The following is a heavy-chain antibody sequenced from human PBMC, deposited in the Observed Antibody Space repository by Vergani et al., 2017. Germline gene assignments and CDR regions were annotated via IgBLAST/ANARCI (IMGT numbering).Heavy chain of an antibody. CDR2: IYYSGST. D-gene: IGHD2-21*02. V-gene: IGHV4-39*07. J-gene: IGHJ5*02. CDR3: VGNVVVTAIPSWFDP. Sequence: QVQLQESGPGLVKPSETLSLTCTVSGGSISSYYWGWIRQPPGKGLEWIGSIYYSGSTYYNPSLKSRVTISVDTSKNQFSLKLSSVTAADTAVYYCVGNVVVTAIPSWFDPWGQGTLVTVSS. CDR1: GGSISSYY.